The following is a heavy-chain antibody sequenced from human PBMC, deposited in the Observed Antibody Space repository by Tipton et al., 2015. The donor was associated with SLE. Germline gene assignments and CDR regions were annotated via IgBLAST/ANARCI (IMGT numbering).Heavy chain of an antibody. J-gene: IGHJ2*01. D-gene: IGHD4-17*01. CDR2: ISYDGSNK. Sequence: SLRLSCAASGFTFSSYAMHWVRQAPGKGLECVAVISYDGSNKYYADSVKGRFTISRDNSKNTLYLQMNSLRAEDTAVYYCARARATVTYWYFDLWGRGTLVTVSS. CDR3: ARARATVTYWYFDL. CDR1: GFTFSSYA. V-gene: IGHV3-30*04.